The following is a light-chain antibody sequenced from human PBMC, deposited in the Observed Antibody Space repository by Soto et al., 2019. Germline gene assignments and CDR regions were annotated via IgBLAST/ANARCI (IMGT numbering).Light chain of an antibody. J-gene: IGKJ4*01. Sequence: QRTQSPSTLSASVGERVTIRCRTSQSISSWLAWYQQKPGKAPKLLIYKASSLESGVPSRFSGSGSGTEFTLTISSLQPDDFATYYCQQYNSYSPLTFGGGTKVDIK. V-gene: IGKV1-5*03. CDR1: QSISSW. CDR3: QQYNSYSPLT. CDR2: KAS.